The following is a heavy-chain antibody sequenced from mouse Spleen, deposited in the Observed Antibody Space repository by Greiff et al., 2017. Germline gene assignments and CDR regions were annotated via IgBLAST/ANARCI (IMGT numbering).Heavy chain of an antibody. Sequence: QLKESGAELARPGASVKLSCKASGYTFTSYGITWVKQRPGQGLEWIGDIYPGSGSTNYNEKFKSKATLTVDTSSSTAYMQLSSLTSEDSAVYYCARPYGNYGAYFDYWGQGTTLTVSS. CDR1: GYTFTSYG. V-gene: IGHV1-55*01. CDR2: IYPGSGST. J-gene: IGHJ2*01. CDR3: ARPYGNYGAYFDY. D-gene: IGHD2-1*01.